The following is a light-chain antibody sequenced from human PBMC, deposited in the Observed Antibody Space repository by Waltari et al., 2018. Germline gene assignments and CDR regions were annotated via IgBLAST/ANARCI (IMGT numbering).Light chain of an antibody. CDR2: DVT. CDR1: SSDIGGYNR. CDR3: ASSTNLNTVV. V-gene: IGLV2-14*03. Sequence: QSALTQPPSVSGSPGQSVTISCTGTSSDIGGYNRVSWYRQDPDRAPKLLIFDVTKRPSGVSTRFSGSKSGNTASLTISGLQTDDTSDYYCASSTNLNTVVFGGGTKLTV. J-gene: IGLJ3*02.